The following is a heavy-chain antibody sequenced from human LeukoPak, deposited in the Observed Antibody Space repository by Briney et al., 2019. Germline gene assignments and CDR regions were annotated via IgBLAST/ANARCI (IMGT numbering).Heavy chain of an antibody. CDR3: ARKPQLRIFDY. CDR1: GGSITSDY. J-gene: IGHJ4*02. D-gene: IGHD5-24*01. Sequence: SETLSLTCTVSGGSITSDYWSWIRQPPGKGLEWIGYIYYSGSTNYNPSLKSRVNMSADTSRTQFSLNLPSVTAADTAVYFCARKPQLRIFDYWGQGTLVTVSS. V-gene: IGHV4-59*12. CDR2: IYYSGST.